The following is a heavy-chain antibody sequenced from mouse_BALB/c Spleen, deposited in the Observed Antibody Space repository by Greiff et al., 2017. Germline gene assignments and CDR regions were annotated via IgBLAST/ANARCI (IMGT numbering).Heavy chain of an antibody. D-gene: IGHD1-1*01. CDR2: ISSGSSTI. Sequence: EVKVVESGGGLVQPGGSRKLSCAASGFTFSSFGMHWVRQAPEKGLEWVAYISSGSSTIYYADTVKGRFTISRDNPKNTLFLQMTSLRSEDTAMYYCASAYYGYWYFDVWGAGTTVTVSS. J-gene: IGHJ1*01. V-gene: IGHV5-17*02. CDR1: GFTFSSFG. CDR3: ASAYYGYWYFDV.